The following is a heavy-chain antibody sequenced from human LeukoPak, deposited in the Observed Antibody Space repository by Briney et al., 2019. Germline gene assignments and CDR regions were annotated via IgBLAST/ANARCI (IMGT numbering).Heavy chain of an antibody. CDR1: GFTFSSYW. V-gene: IGHV3-7*01. J-gene: IGHJ4*02. Sequence: GGSLRLSCAASGFTFSSYWMSWVRQAPGKGQEWVANIKQDGSEKYYVDSVKGRFTISRDNAKNSLYLQMNSLRAEDTAVYYCARDAPAYYDSSLFDYWGQGTLVTVSS. CDR3: ARDAPAYYDSSLFDY. D-gene: IGHD3-22*01. CDR2: IKQDGSEK.